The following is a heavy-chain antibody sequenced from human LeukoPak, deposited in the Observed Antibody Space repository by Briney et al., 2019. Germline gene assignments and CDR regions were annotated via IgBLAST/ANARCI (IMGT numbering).Heavy chain of an antibody. V-gene: IGHV3-23*01. CDR2: ISGSGGST. Sequence: GGSLRLSCAASGFTFSSYAMSWVRQAPGKGLEWVSAISGSGGSTYYADSVKGRFTISRDNSKNTLYLQMNSLRAEDTAVYYCAKDCILTGYYSQGGVWGQGTLVTVSS. CDR1: GFTFSSYA. J-gene: IGHJ4*02. CDR3: AKDCILTGYYSQGGV. D-gene: IGHD3-9*01.